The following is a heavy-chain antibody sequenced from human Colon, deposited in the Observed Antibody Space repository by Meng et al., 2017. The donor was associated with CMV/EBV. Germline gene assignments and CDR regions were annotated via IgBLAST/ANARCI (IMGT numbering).Heavy chain of an antibody. Sequence: SVKVSCKISGVTFSTYTISWARQAPGQGLEWMGGIIPVIGVPNYAQKFQGRVTITADKSSSTVYIDLSSLRSEDTAVYYCARASYYEGVTFDIWGQGTMVTVSS. CDR1: GVTFSTYT. J-gene: IGHJ3*02. CDR2: IIPVIGVP. D-gene: IGHD1-26*01. CDR3: ARASYYEGVTFDI. V-gene: IGHV1-69*10.